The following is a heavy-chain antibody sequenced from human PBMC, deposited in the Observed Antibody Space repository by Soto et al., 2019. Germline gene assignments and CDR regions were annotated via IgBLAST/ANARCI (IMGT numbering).Heavy chain of an antibody. CDR1: GGSFSGYY. J-gene: IGHJ6*02. D-gene: IGHD6-13*01. V-gene: IGHV4-34*01. CDR2: INHSGST. CDR3: ARGNTSSSWYGDYYYYGMDV. Sequence: SETLSLTCAVYGGSFSGYYWSGIRQPPGKGLEWIGEINHSGSTNYNPSLKSRVTISVDTSKNQFSLKLGSVTAADTAVYYCARGNTSSSWYGDYYYYGMDVWGQGTTVTVSS.